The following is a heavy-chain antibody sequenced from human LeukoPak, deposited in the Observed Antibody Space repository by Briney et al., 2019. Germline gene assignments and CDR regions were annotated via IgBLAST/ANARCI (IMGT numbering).Heavy chain of an antibody. D-gene: IGHD5-24*01. V-gene: IGHV3-23*01. CDR3: AKDKQLFWFDP. J-gene: IGHJ5*02. CDR2: ISGGGGST. Sequence: GGSLRLSCVASGFTFSNNGMSWVRQAPGKGLEWVSAISGGGGSTYYADSVKGRFTISRDNSKNTLYLQMNSLRAEDTAVYYCAKDKQLFWFDPWGQGTLVTVSS. CDR1: GFTFSNNG.